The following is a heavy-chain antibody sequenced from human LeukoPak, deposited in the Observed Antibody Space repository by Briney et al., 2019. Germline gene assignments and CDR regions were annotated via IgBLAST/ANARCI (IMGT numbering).Heavy chain of an antibody. CDR3: AKVSGRIQIWPQPFGDGMDV. J-gene: IGHJ6*02. D-gene: IGHD5-18*01. Sequence: PGESLRLSCAASRFSFNSYVMSWVRQAPGKGLECVSGISATGDNTYYADSVKGRFTISRDNSKNTLYLQMNSLRVEDTAVYYCAKVSGRIQIWPQPFGDGMDVWGQGTTVTVSS. CDR1: RFSFNSYV. CDR2: ISATGDNT. V-gene: IGHV3-23*01.